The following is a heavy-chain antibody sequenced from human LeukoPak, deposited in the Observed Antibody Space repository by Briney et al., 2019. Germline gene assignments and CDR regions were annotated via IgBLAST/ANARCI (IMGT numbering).Heavy chain of an antibody. CDR3: AGTLAYCGGDCSDFDY. CDR1: GYTFTSYG. CDR2: ISAYNGNT. D-gene: IGHD2-21*02. J-gene: IGHJ4*02. Sequence: ASVKVSCKASGYTFTSYGISWVRQAPGQGLEWMGWISAYNGNTNYVQKLQGRVTMPTDTSTRTAYMELRSLRSDDTAVYYCAGTLAYCGGDCSDFDYWGQGTLVTVSS. V-gene: IGHV1-18*01.